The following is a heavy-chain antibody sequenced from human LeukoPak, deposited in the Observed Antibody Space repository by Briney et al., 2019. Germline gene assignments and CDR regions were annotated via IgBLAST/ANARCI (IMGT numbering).Heavy chain of an antibody. Sequence: GGSLRLSCAASGFTFSDYYMSWIRQAPGKGLEWVSYISSSGSTIYYADSVKGRFTISRDNAKNSLYLQMNSLRAEDTAVYYCASFSSRRLYASPCPGGWGQGTLVTVSS. J-gene: IGHJ4*02. CDR3: ASFSSRRLYASPCPGG. D-gene: IGHD2-8*01. CDR1: GFTFSDYY. CDR2: ISSSGSTI. V-gene: IGHV3-11*04.